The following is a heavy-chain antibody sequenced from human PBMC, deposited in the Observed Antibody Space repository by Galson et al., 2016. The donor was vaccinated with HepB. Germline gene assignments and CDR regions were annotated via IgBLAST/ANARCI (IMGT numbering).Heavy chain of an antibody. J-gene: IGHJ6*03. D-gene: IGHD4-11*01. CDR1: GGSISSSDYY. CDR2: IYTSGNT. V-gene: IGHV4-61*02. CDR3: ASGRYSNLYYFYYMDV. Sequence: TLSLTCTVSGGSISSSDYYWSWIRQPAGKGLEWIGRIYTSGNTNYNPSLKSRVTISVDTSTSQFSLTLTSVTAADTAIYYCASGRYSNLYYFYYMDVWAKGTTVTVSS.